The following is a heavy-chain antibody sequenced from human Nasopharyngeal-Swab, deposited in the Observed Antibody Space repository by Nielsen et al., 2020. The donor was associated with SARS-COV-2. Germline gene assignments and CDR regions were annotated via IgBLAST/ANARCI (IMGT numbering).Heavy chain of an antibody. CDR3: AKSSRIVVVPAAKWFDP. CDR2: ISGSGGST. J-gene: IGHJ5*02. Sequence: GDSLQISCAASGFPFSSYAMSWVRQAPGKGLEWVSAISGSGGSTYYADSVKGRFTISRDNSKNTLHLQMNSLRAEDTAVYYCAKSSRIVVVPAAKWFDPWGQGTLVTVSS. V-gene: IGHV3-23*01. D-gene: IGHD2-2*01. CDR1: GFPFSSYA.